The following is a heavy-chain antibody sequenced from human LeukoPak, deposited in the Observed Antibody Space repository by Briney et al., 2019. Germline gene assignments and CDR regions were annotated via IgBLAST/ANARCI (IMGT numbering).Heavy chain of an antibody. CDR3: ARGAIPYYYDSSGYYFGNY. J-gene: IGHJ4*02. V-gene: IGHV3-23*01. D-gene: IGHD3-22*01. CDR1: GFTFSSYA. Sequence: GGSLRLSCAASGFTFSSYAMNWVRQAPGKGLEWVSVISGSGGSTNYADSVKGRFTISRDNSKNTLYLQMNSLRVEDTAVYYCARGAIPYYYDSSGYYFGNYWGQGTLVTVSS. CDR2: ISGSGGST.